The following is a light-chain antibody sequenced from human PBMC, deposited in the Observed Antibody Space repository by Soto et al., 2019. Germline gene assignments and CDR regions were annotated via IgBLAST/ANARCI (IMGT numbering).Light chain of an antibody. V-gene: IGKV1-5*03. CDR2: KAS. CDR3: QQFYRYPWT. J-gene: IGKJ1*01. CDR1: QSVDTC. Sequence: DIQMTQSPSTLSASVGDRVTITCRASQSVDTCLAWYQQNPGKAPHLLIYKASSIETGVPSRFSGSGSVTEFTLTISSLQPDDFATYYCQQFYRYPWTFGQGTNVEIK.